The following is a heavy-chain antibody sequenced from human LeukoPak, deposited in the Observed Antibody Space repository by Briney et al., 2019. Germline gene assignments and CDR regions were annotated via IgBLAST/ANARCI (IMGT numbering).Heavy chain of an antibody. V-gene: IGHV3-23*01. CDR2: VSGSGGST. CDR3: ALGLVTDY. J-gene: IGHJ4*02. CDR1: GFTFSSYA. Sequence: GGSLRLSCAASGFTFSSYAMGWVRQAPGKGLEWVSDVSGSGGSTNYADSVRGRLAISRDNSKNTLYLQMNSLRVEDTAVYYCALGLVTDYWGQGTLVTVSS. D-gene: IGHD3-9*01.